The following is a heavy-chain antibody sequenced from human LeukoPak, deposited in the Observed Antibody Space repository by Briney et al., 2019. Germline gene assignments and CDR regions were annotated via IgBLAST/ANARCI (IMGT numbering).Heavy chain of an antibody. V-gene: IGHV3-23*01. CDR1: GFTFSSYA. D-gene: IGHD1-26*01. J-gene: IGHJ4*02. CDR3: ARNWGATGSYDY. Sequence: PGGSLRLSCAASGFTFSSYAMSWVRLAPGKGLEWVSAISGSGGSTYYADSAKGRFTISRDNSKNTLYLQMNSLRAEDTAVYYCARNWGATGSYDYWGQGTLVTVSS. CDR2: ISGSGGST.